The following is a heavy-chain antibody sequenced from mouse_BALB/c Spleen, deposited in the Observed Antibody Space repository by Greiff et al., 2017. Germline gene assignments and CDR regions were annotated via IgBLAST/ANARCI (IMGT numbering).Heavy chain of an antibody. CDR3: ARRGYGSSPYAMDY. V-gene: IGHV5-4*02. J-gene: IGHJ4*01. CDR2: ISDGGSYT. D-gene: IGHD1-1*01. CDR1: GFTFSDYY. Sequence: DVKLVESGGGLVKPGGSLKLSCAASGFTFSDYYMYWVRQTPEKRLEWVATISDGGSYTYYPDSVKGRFTISRDNAKNNLYLQMSSLKSEDTAMYYCARRGYGSSPYAMDYWGQGTSVTVSS.